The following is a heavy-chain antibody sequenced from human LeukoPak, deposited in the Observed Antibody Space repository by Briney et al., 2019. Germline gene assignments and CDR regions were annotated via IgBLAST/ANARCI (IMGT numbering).Heavy chain of an antibody. V-gene: IGHV3-23*01. CDR2: IGAGSST. CDR3: AKGGSTSPNGINDY. Sequence: GGSLRLSCAASGFTFSRCAMSWVRQAPGKGLEWVSAIGAGSSTYYADSVKDRFTISRDNSKNTLYLQMNSLRAEDTAVYYCAKGGSTSPNGINDYWGQGTLVTVSS. D-gene: IGHD2-2*01. CDR1: GFTFSRCA. J-gene: IGHJ4*02.